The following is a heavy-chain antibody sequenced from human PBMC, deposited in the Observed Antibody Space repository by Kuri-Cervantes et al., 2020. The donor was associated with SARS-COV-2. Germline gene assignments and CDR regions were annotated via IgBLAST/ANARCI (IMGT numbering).Heavy chain of an antibody. D-gene: IGHD3-16*01. V-gene: IGHV3-30*14. CDR2: ISYNGRNK. CDR3: ERVRGNYVP. J-gene: IGHJ5*02. CDR1: GFIFSVFA. Sequence: GGSLRLPCEASGFIFSVFAIDWVRQAPGKGLVWVAIISYNGRNKKLADSVKGRFTISRDNSKNVVYLQMNSLRIEDTAEYFCERVRGNYVPWGQGTLVTVSS.